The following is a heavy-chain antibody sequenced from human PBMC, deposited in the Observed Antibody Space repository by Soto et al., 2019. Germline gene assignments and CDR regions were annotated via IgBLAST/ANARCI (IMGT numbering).Heavy chain of an antibody. CDR2: INHSGST. CDR1: GGSFSGYY. V-gene: IGHV4-34*01. CDR3: ARGPYCSGGSCYWYYYYYMDG. J-gene: IGHJ6*03. Sequence: PSETLSLTCAVYGGSFSGYYWSWIRQPPGKGLEWIGEINHSGSTNYNPSLKSRVTISVDTSKNQFSLKLSSVTAADTAVYYCARGPYCSGGSCYWYYYYYMDGWGKGTTVTVAS. D-gene: IGHD2-15*01.